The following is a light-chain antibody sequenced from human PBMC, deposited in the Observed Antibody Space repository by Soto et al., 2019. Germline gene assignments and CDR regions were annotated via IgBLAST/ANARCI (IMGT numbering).Light chain of an antibody. J-gene: IGKJ1*01. CDR1: QSVSSD. CDR3: QQYHIYSGT. Sequence: EIVMTQSPATLSVSPGERATLSCRASQSVSSDLAWYHQKPGQAPRLLIYGASTRATGIPARFSGSGSGTEFTLTINSLQSDDFATYYCQQYHIYSGTFGQGTKVDIK. V-gene: IGKV3-15*01. CDR2: GAS.